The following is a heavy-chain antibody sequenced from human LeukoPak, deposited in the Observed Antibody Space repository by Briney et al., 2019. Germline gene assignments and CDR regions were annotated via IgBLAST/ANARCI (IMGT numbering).Heavy chain of an antibody. Sequence: SGGSLRLSCAASGFTFSSYAMSWVRQAPGKGLVWVSRINSDGSSTSYADSVKGRFTISRDNAKNTLYLQMNSLRAEDTAVYYCARFLGYYDILTGYYVDDAFDIWGQGTMVTVSS. CDR2: INSDGSST. D-gene: IGHD3-9*01. V-gene: IGHV3-74*01. CDR3: ARFLGYYDILTGYYVDDAFDI. J-gene: IGHJ3*02. CDR1: GFTFSSYA.